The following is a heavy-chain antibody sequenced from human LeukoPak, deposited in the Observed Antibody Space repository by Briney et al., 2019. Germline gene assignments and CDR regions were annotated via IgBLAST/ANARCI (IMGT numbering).Heavy chain of an antibody. CDR2: ISSSGDTL. Sequence: GGSLRLSCAASGFTLSSFEMHWVRQAPGKGLEWVSYISSSGDTLYYADSVKGRFTISRDNAKNSLYLQMNSLRAEDTAVYYCVGADYDILTGYYIDYWGQGTLVTVSS. D-gene: IGHD3-9*01. V-gene: IGHV3-48*03. CDR1: GFTLSSFE. J-gene: IGHJ4*02. CDR3: VGADYDILTGYYIDY.